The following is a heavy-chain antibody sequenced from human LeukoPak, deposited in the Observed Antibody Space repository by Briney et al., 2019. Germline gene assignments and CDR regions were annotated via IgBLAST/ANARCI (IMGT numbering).Heavy chain of an antibody. CDR3: ARNSLAVAAFDI. Sequence: GGSLRLSCAASGFTVSSNYMSWVRQAPGKGLEWVSVIYSGGSTYYADSVKGRFTISRDNSKNTLYLQMNSLRAEDTAVYYCARNSLAVAAFDIWSQGTMVTVSS. J-gene: IGHJ3*02. CDR1: GFTVSSNY. CDR2: IYSGGST. V-gene: IGHV3-53*01. D-gene: IGHD6-19*01.